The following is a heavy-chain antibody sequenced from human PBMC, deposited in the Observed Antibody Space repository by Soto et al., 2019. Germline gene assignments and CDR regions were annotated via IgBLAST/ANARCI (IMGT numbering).Heavy chain of an antibody. J-gene: IGHJ4*02. CDR1: GGSISSSLFY. D-gene: IGHD1-26*01. Sequence: PSETLSLTCFVSGGSISSSLFYWGWLRQPPGKGLEWIGSIYYSGNTFYYPSLKSRVSISVDTSKNQFSLKMSSVTAADTAVYYCARLGSTGSYPDYWGQGTLVTVSS. CDR3: ARLGSTGSYPDY. V-gene: IGHV4-39*01. CDR2: IYYSGNT.